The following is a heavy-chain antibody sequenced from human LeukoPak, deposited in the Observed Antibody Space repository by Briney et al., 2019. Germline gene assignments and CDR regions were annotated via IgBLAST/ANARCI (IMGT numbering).Heavy chain of an antibody. CDR1: SGSISSSNYH. CDR2: IYYSGST. V-gene: IGHV4-39*07. CDR3: AREETSTVWD. D-gene: IGHD3-16*01. J-gene: IGHJ1*01. Sequence: SSGTLSLTCTVSSGSISSSNYHWGWIRQPPGKGLEWIGSIYYSGSTFYKPSLKSRVTISIDTSKNQFSLKLSSVTAADTAVYYCAREETSTVWDWGQGTLVTDSS.